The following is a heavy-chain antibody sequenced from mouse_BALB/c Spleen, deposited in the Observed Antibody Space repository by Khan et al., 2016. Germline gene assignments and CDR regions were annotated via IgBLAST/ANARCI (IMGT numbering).Heavy chain of an antibody. D-gene: IGHD2-12*01. V-gene: IGHV9-1*02. CDR2: INTYTGEP. CDR1: GYTFTNSG. J-gene: IGHJ1*01. Sequence: QIQLVQSGPELKKPGETVKISCKASGYTFTNSGMNWVKQAPGKGLKWVGWINTYTGEPTYADDFKGRFAFSLETSASTAYLQINNFKNEDMTTYFCARGAIVTTGWYFDVRGAGTTVTVSS. CDR3: ARGAIVTTGWYFDV.